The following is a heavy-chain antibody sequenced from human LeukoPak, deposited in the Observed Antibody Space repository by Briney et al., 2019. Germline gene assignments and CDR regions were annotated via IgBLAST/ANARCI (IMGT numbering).Heavy chain of an antibody. Sequence: PGVSLTLSCAAYGFTFNSYAMSWLRQAPGKGLEWVSAISGGGGSTYYADSVKGQFTISRDNYKYTQYLQMNSLRAEDTAVYCCAKLPLQDYRGNWFDPWGQGTLVTASS. CDR2: ISGGGGST. J-gene: IGHJ5*02. CDR3: AKLPLQDYRGNWFDP. V-gene: IGHV3-23*01. D-gene: IGHD4-11*01. CDR1: GFTFNSYA.